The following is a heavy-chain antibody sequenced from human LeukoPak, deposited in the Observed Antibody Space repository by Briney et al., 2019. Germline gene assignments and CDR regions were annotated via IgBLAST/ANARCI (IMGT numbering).Heavy chain of an antibody. Sequence: PSETLSLTCTVSGGSMSSYDWSWIRQPPGKGLEWIGYIYHSGTTNYNPSLKSRVTISVDKSKKQFSLKLNSVTAADTAVYYCARAPGVGGGPVAGTNWFDPWGQGTLVTVSS. J-gene: IGHJ5*02. V-gene: IGHV4-59*01. CDR3: ARAPGVGGGPVAGTNWFDP. D-gene: IGHD6-19*01. CDR2: IYHSGTT. CDR1: GGSMSSYD.